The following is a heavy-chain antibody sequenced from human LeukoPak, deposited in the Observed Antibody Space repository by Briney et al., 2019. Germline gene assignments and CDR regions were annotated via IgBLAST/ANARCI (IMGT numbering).Heavy chain of an antibody. Sequence: PGGSLRLSCAASGFTFSSYWMSWVRQAPGKGLEWVANIKQDGSEKYYVDSVKGRFTISRDNAKNSLYLQMNSLRAEDTAVYYCARFWFGGAVAGTDYWGQGTLVTVSS. CDR3: ARFWFGGAVAGTDY. CDR2: IKQDGSEK. V-gene: IGHV3-7*01. CDR1: GFTFSSYW. D-gene: IGHD6-19*01. J-gene: IGHJ4*02.